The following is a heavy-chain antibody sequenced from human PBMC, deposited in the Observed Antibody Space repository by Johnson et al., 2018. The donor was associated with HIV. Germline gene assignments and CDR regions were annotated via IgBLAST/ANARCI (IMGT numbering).Heavy chain of an antibody. CDR1: GLNFSDYS. D-gene: IGHD3-22*01. J-gene: IGHJ3*01. Sequence: QMQLVESGGGVVQPGTSMRLSCVVSGLNFSDYSMHWVRQTPGKGLEWVAVISFDGTTKYYADSVKGRFTISRDNSNNTLYLQMNSLRVEDTALYLCARGRVSMKVVDLEGGGFDFWGQGTKVTVSS. CDR2: ISFDGTTK. V-gene: IGHV3-30*04. CDR3: ARGRVSMKVVDLEGGGFDF.